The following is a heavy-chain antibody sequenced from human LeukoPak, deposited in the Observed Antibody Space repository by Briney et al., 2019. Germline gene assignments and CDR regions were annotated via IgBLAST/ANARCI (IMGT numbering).Heavy chain of an antibody. CDR2: INRDGSST. D-gene: IGHD3-22*01. V-gene: IGHV3-74*01. Sequence: GGSLTLSCAASGFTFSKYWMHWVRQAPGKGLVWVSRINRDGSSTNYADSVKGRFTISRDNAKNTLYLQMNSLRAEDTAVYYCARETDSSGYYSLDDWGQGTLVTVSS. J-gene: IGHJ4*02. CDR1: GFTFSKYW. CDR3: ARETDSSGYYSLDD.